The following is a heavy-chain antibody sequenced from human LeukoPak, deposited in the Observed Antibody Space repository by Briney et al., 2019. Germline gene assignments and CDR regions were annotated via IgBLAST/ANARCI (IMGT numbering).Heavy chain of an antibody. Sequence: GSLRLSCTTSGFTFTNYGINWVRQAPGKGLEWVAAIWYDGSKTSYTDSVKGRFTVSRDISKNTLYLQMNSLRAEDTAVYYCARDPLGTRPGFDYWGQGTLVTVSS. D-gene: IGHD1-1*01. CDR2: IWYDGSKT. J-gene: IGHJ4*02. CDR3: ARDPLGTRPGFDY. V-gene: IGHV3-33*01. CDR1: GFTFTNYG.